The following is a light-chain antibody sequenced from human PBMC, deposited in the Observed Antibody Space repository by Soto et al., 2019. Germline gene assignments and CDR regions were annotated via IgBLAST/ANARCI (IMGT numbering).Light chain of an antibody. CDR2: LGS. V-gene: IGKV2-28*01. CDR1: QSLLHSNGYNY. Sequence: DIVMTQSPLSLPVTPGQPASISCRSSQSLLHSNGYNYLDWYLQKPGQSPQLLIYLGSNRASGVXDXXSGSGSGTDFTLKLSRVEAEDVGVYYCMQALQTPWTFGQGTKVEIE. J-gene: IGKJ1*01. CDR3: MQALQTPWT.